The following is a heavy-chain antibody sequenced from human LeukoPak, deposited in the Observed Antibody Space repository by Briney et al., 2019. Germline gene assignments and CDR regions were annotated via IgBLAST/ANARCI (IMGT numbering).Heavy chain of an antibody. CDR2: IIPIFGIA. D-gene: IGHD5-24*01. CDR3: ARDSQDGYNSAFDY. V-gene: IGHV1-69*04. CDR1: GGTFSSYV. Sequence: ASVRVSCKASGGTFSSYVISWVRQAPGQGLGWMGRIIPIFGIANYAQKFQGRVTITADKSTSTAYMELSSLRSEDTAVYHCARDSQDGYNSAFDYWGQGTLVTVSS. J-gene: IGHJ4*02.